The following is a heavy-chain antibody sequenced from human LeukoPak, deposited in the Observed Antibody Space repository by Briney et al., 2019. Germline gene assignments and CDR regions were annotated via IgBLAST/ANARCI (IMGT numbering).Heavy chain of an antibody. D-gene: IGHD3-10*01. J-gene: IGHJ6*03. CDR3: ARGATFYGSGRYYMDV. V-gene: IGHV4-59*01. Sequence: PSETLSLTCTVSGGSISSYYWSWIRQPPGKGLEWIGYIYYSGSTNYNPSLKSRVTISVDTSKNQFSLKLSSVTAADTAVYYCARGATFYGSGRYYMDVWGKGTTVTVSS. CDR2: IYYSGST. CDR1: GGSISSYY.